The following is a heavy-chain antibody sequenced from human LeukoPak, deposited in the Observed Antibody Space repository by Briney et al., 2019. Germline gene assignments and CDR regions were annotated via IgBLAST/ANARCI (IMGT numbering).Heavy chain of an antibody. CDR1: GYSFTTYW. CDR3: VRQDSRGFEF. CDR2: VYPDDSDT. Sequence: GESLKISCQSSGYSFTTYWIGWVRQMPGEGLEWMGIVYPDDSDTKYSPSFRGHVTISADRSSRTAYLQWSSLKASDTAMYYCVRQDSRGFEFWGQGALVTVSS. D-gene: IGHD3-22*01. V-gene: IGHV5-51*01. J-gene: IGHJ4*02.